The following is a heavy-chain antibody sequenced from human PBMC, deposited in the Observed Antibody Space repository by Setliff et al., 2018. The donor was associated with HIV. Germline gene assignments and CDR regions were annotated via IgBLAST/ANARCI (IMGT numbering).Heavy chain of an antibody. J-gene: IGHJ4*02. CDR1: GGSMINYY. V-gene: IGHV4-59*08. D-gene: IGHD2-15*01. CDR3: ARVDCSGGSCYSPAY. Sequence: PSETLSLTCTVSGGSMINYYWSWIRQPPGKGLEWVGYVYYNGDTNYNPSLNSRITVSVDTSRSQFSLKLNSVTAADTAVYYCARVDCSGGSCYSPAYWGQGALVTVSS. CDR2: VYYNGDT.